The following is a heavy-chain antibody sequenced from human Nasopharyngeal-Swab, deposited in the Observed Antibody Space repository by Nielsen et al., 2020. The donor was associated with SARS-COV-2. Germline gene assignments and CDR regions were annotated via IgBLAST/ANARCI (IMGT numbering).Heavy chain of an antibody. J-gene: IGHJ4*02. CDR1: GGSFSGYY. CDR3: ARGRAFHRDIAVVVAAKSPFDY. V-gene: IGHV4-34*01. D-gene: IGHD2-15*01. CDR2: INHSGST. Sequence: GSLRLSCAVYGGSFSGYYWSWIRQPPGKGLEWIGEINHSGSTNYNPSLKSRVTISVDTSKNQFSLKLSSVTAADTAVYYCARGRAFHRDIAVVVAAKSPFDYWGQGTLVTVSS.